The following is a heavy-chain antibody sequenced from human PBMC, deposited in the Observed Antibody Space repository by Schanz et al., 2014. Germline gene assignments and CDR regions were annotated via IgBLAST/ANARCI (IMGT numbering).Heavy chain of an antibody. J-gene: IGHJ4*02. V-gene: IGHV1-69*04. CDR3: ARDQSPYTNSSDVRYFDY. Sequence: QEQLVQSGAEVKKPGSSVKVSCKASGGTFSSYTISWVRQAPGQGLEWMGRIIPILGIANYAQNFQGRVTITADKSTSTAYMELTSLRSEDTAVYYCARDQSPYTNSSDVRYFDYWGQGSLVTVSS. CDR1: GGTFSSYT. D-gene: IGHD6-6*01. CDR2: IIPILGIA.